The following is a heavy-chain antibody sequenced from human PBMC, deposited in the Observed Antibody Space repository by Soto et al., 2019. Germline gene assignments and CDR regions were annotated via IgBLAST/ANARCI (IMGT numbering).Heavy chain of an antibody. V-gene: IGHV4-31*03. J-gene: IGHJ4*02. D-gene: IGHD3-10*01. Sequence: QVHLQESGPGLVKPSETLSLTCSVSGDSIGSGEYYWNWIRHHPEKGLEWIGFVHHSGSTFYNPSLESRVSISIDTSQNQCSLKVTSVTSADTAVYYCARRPTGSGSSYFEIWGQGTLITVSS. CDR3: ARRPTGSGSSYFEI. CDR2: VHHSGST. CDR1: GDSIGSGEYY.